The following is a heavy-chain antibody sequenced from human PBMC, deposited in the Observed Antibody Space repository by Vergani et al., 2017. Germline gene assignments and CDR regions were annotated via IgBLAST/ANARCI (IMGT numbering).Heavy chain of an antibody. V-gene: IGHV3-23*04. Sequence: EVQLVESGGDLVQPGGSLRLSCAASGFTFSNYVMSWVRQAPGKGLEWVSGITSSGGSTYYADSVKGRFTISRDNSKNTLYLQMNSLRAKDTAVYYCAKTLSYGSASHYPFDYWGQGTLVTVSS. CDR2: ITSSGGST. CDR3: AKTLSYGSASHYPFDY. CDR1: GFTFSNYV. J-gene: IGHJ4*02. D-gene: IGHD3-10*01.